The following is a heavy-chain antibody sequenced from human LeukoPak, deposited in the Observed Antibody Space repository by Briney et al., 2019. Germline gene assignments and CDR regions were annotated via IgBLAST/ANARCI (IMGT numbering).Heavy chain of an antibody. D-gene: IGHD3-10*01. CDR1: GYRFLSYW. CDR3: ARHDYYASGSDFDY. V-gene: IGHV5-51*01. CDR2: IYPGDSDT. Sequence: GESLKISCYGSGYRFLSYWIGWVRQVPGKGLEWMGVIYPGDSDTRYSPSFEGQVTFSVDKSISTAYLQWSSLTASDTAMYYCARHDYYASGSDFDYWGQGTLVTVSS. J-gene: IGHJ4*02.